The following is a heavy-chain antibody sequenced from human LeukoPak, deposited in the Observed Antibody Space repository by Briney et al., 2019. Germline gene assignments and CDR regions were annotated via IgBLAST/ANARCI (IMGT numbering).Heavy chain of an antibody. V-gene: IGHV4-34*01. CDR3: ARHRRSSNWFDP. Sequence: PSETLSLTCAVYGGSSSGYYWSWIRQPPGKGLEWIGEINHSGSTNYNPSLKSRVTISVDTSKNQFSLKLSSVTAADTAVYYCARHRRSSNWFDPWGQGTLVTVSS. CDR1: GGSSSGYY. J-gene: IGHJ5*02. CDR2: INHSGST.